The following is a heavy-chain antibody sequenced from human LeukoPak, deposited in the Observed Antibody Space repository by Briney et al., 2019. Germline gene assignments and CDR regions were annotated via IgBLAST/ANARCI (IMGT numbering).Heavy chain of an antibody. CDR1: GGSISSYY. Sequence: SETLSLTCTVSGGSISSYYWSWIRQPPGKGLEWIGYIYYSGSTNYNPSLKSRVTISVDTSKNQFSLRLSSVTAAGTAVYYCARSYYDILTGYYPRYYFDYWGQGTLVTVSS. D-gene: IGHD3-9*01. CDR3: ARSYYDILTGYYPRYYFDY. J-gene: IGHJ4*02. V-gene: IGHV4-59*08. CDR2: IYYSGST.